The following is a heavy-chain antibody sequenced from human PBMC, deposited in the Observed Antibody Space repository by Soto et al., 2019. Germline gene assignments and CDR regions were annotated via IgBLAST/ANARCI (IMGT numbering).Heavy chain of an antibody. V-gene: IGHV4-34*01. CDR1: GGSFSGYS. Sequence: QVQLQQWGAGLLKPSETLSLRCAAYGGSFSGYSSTWIRQPPGKGLEWIGEISPGGSTNYNPSPKSRVTMSVDTSKNQFSLNLSSVTAADTAVYYCARGRGGVHRTAELHSWGQGTLVTVSS. D-gene: IGHD2-8*02. J-gene: IGHJ4*02. CDR2: ISPGGST. CDR3: ARGRGGVHRTAELHS.